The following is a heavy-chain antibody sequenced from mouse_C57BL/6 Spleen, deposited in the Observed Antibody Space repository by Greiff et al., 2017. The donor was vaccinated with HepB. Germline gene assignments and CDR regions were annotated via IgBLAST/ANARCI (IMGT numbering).Heavy chain of an antibody. J-gene: IGHJ2*01. CDR1: GYSFTGYY. V-gene: IGHV1-42*01. CDR2: INPSTGGT. D-gene: IGHD2-1*01. CDR3: ARICYGNYENYFDY. Sequence: VQLQQSGPELVKPGASVKISCKASGYSFTGYYMNWVKQSPEKSLEWIGEINPSTGGTTYNQKFKAKATLTVDKSSSTAYMQLKSLTSEDSAVYYCARICYGNYENYFDYWGQGTTLTVSS.